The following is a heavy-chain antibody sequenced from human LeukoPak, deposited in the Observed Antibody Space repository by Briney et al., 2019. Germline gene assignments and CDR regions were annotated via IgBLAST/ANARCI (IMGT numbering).Heavy chain of an antibody. CDR2: IYSGSST. V-gene: IGHV3-66*01. CDR1: GFTVSSNY. CDR3: ARTPYYYGSGTYLYYFDY. Sequence: GGSLRLSCAASGFTVSSNYMSWVRQAPGKGLEWVSVIYSGSSTYYADSVKGRFNISRDISKNTVYLQMNSLRAEDTAVYYCARTPYYYGSGTYLYYFDYWGQGTLVTVSS. D-gene: IGHD3-10*01. J-gene: IGHJ4*02.